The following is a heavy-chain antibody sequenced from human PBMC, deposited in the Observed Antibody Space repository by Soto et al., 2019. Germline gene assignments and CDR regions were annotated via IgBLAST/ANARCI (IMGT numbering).Heavy chain of an antibody. V-gene: IGHV1-69*06. CDR3: ASAVPYCSSTSCYLP. CDR2: IIPIFGTA. J-gene: IGHJ5*02. CDR1: GGTFSSYA. Sequence: GASVKVSCKASGGTFSSYAISWVRQAPGQGLEWMGGIIPIFGTANYAQKFQGRVTITADKSTSTAYMELSSLRSEDTAVYYCASAVPYCSSTSCYLPWGQGTLVTVSS. D-gene: IGHD2-2*01.